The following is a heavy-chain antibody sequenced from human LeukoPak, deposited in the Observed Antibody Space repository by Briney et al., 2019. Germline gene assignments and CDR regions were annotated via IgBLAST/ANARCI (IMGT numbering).Heavy chain of an antibody. V-gene: IGHV3-49*04. J-gene: IGHJ4*02. CDR1: GFTFGGYS. CDR3: TSSFGQLSFFDY. D-gene: IGHD3-10*01. Sequence: GGSLRLSCSTSGFTFGGYSMSWVRQAPGKGLEWVGFIRGKAYGATTEYAASVKGRFTISRDDSKGIAYLQMNSLKTEDTAVYYCTSSFGQLSFFDYWGQGTLVTVSS. CDR2: IRGKAYGATT.